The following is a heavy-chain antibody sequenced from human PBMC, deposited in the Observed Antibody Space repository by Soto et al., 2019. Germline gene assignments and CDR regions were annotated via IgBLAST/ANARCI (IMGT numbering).Heavy chain of an antibody. Sequence: SETLSITCTVSGGSISSYYWSWIRQPPGKGLEWIGYIYYSGSTNYNPSLKSRVTISVDTSKNQFSLKLSSVTAADTAVYYCARALRGSGSYWADYYYMDVWGKGTTVTVSS. CDR1: GGSISSYY. J-gene: IGHJ6*03. CDR3: ARALRGSGSYWADYYYMDV. CDR2: IYYSGST. V-gene: IGHV4-59*01. D-gene: IGHD3-10*01.